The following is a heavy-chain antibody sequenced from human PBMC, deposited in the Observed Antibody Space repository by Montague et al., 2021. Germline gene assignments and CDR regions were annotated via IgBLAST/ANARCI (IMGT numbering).Heavy chain of an antibody. Sequence: STNYNPSLKSQVPLLVEPSKNQFSLKLSSATSADTAVYYCARDFDYWGQGTLVTVSS. CDR3: ARDFDY. CDR2: ST. V-gene: IGHV4-59*01. J-gene: IGHJ4*02.